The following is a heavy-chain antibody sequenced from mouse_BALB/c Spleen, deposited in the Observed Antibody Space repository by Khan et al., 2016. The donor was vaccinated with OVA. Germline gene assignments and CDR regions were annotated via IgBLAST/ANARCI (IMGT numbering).Heavy chain of an antibody. Sequence: EVELVESGGGLVKPGGSLKLSCAASGFTFSDYYMYWVRQTPEKRLEWVATISDGGSYPYYPDSLKGRFTISRDDVKNNLYLQMSSLKSEDTAMYYCARGFYGGPFTYWGQGTLVTVSA. CDR2: ISDGGSYP. J-gene: IGHJ3*01. CDR3: ARGFYGGPFTY. D-gene: IGHD1-1*02. V-gene: IGHV5-4*02. CDR1: GFTFSDYY.